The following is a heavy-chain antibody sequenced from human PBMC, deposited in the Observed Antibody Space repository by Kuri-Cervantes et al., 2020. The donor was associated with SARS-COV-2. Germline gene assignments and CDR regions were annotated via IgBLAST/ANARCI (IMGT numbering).Heavy chain of an antibody. CDR2: ISSSGSTI. CDR3: AKDIFWRRFLMTTVTRYGMDV. V-gene: IGHV3-48*03. Sequence: GGSLRLSCAASGFTFSSYEMNWVRQAPGKGLEWVSYISSSGSTIYYADSVKGRFTISRDNSKNTLYLQMNSLRAEDTAVYYCAKDIFWRRFLMTTVTRYGMDVWGQGTTVTVSS. D-gene: IGHD4-17*01. CDR1: GFTFSSYE. J-gene: IGHJ6*02.